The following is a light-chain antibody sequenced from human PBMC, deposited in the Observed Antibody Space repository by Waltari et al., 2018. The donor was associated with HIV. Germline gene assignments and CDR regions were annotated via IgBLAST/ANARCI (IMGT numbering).Light chain of an antibody. CDR1: QSINNY. Sequence: DIQMTQSPSSLSASVGDRVTITRRASQSINNYLNWYQQKPGKAPKLLIYAASSLQSGVPSRFSGSGSGTDFTLTISSLQPEDFATYYCQQSYSTPRITFGQGTRLEIK. CDR3: QQSYSTPRIT. CDR2: AAS. V-gene: IGKV1-39*01. J-gene: IGKJ5*01.